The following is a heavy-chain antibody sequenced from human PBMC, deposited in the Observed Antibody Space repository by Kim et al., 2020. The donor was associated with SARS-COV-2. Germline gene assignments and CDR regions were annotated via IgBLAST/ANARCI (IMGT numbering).Heavy chain of an antibody. J-gene: IGHJ4*02. V-gene: IGHV3-73*01. Sequence: YATEYAASVKGRFTISRDDSKNTAYLQMNSLKTEDTAVYYCSRHPEYWGQGTLVTVSS. CDR2: YAT. CDR3: SRHPEY.